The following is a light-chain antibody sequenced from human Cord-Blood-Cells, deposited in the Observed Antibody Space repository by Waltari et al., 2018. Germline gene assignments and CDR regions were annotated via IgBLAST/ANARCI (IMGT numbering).Light chain of an antibody. CDR3: SSYAGSNNFDVV. J-gene: IGLJ2*01. CDR1: SSDVGGYNY. Sequence: QSALTQPPSASGSPGHSVTISCTGTSSDVGGYNYLSWYQQHPGKAPRLMIYEVSKRPSGVPDRFSGSKSGNTASLTVSGLQAEDEADYYCSSYAGSNNFDVVFGGGTKLTVL. CDR2: EVS. V-gene: IGLV2-8*01.